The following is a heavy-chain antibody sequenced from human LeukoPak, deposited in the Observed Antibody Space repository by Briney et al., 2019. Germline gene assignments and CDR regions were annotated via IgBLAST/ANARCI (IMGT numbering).Heavy chain of an antibody. Sequence: GGSLRLSCAASGFTFSSSAMHWVRQAPGKGLEWVAVISYDGSNKYYADSVKGRFTISRDNSKNTLYLQMNSLRAEDTAVYYCARAQKQLIDYWGQGTLVTVSS. CDR2: ISYDGSNK. CDR3: ARAQKQLIDY. D-gene: IGHD6-6*01. V-gene: IGHV3-30-3*01. J-gene: IGHJ4*02. CDR1: GFTFSSSA.